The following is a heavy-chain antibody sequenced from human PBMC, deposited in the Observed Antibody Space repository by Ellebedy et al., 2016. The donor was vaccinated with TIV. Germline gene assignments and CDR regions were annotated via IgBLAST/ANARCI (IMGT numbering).Heavy chain of an antibody. CDR3: ARGRPYSGPLYYFDY. D-gene: IGHD2-21*01. V-gene: IGHV4-59*01. CDR2: IYYSGST. CDR1: GGSISSYY. Sequence: SETLSLXXTVSGGSISSYYWSWIRQPPGKGLEWIGYIYYSGSTNYNPSLKSRVTISVDTSKNQFSLKLSSVTAADTAVYYCARGRPYSGPLYYFDYWGQGTLVTVSS. J-gene: IGHJ4*02.